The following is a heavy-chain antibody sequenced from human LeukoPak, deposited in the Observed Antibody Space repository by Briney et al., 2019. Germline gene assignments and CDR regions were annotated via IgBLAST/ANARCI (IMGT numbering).Heavy chain of an antibody. J-gene: IGHJ5*02. D-gene: IGHD3-10*01. Sequence: GMSLRLSCAASGVTLSPYVMHWVRQAPGKGLEWVAVISYEGGTQHYADSVKGRFIISRDNPRNTLYLQMNILRTEDTAVYYCAKEGTPQVSTWYDLWGQGTQVIVSS. CDR3: AKEGTPQVSTWYDL. CDR2: ISYEGGTQ. CDR1: GVTLSPYV. V-gene: IGHV3-30*18.